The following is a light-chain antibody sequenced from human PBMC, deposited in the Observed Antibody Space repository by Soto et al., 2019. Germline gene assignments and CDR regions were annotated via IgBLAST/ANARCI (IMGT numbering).Light chain of an antibody. CDR1: SSDVGNYNL. J-gene: IGLJ1*01. CDR2: EVS. V-gene: IGLV2-23*02. Sequence: QSALTQPASVSGSPGHSITIFCTGTSSDVGNYNLVSWYQQYPGKAPKLMIYEVSKRPSGVSNRFSGSKSGNTASLTISGLQAEDEADYYCCSYAGSSTFYVFGTGTKVTVL. CDR3: CSYAGSSTFYV.